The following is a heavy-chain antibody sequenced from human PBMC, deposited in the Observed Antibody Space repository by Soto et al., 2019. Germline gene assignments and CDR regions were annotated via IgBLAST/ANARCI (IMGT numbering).Heavy chain of an antibody. V-gene: IGHV3-21*01. CDR1: GFTFGTYS. CDR3: ASYCSGGSCYSGYYYYGMDV. J-gene: IGHJ6*02. CDR2: ISSSSSYI. Sequence: GESLKISCAASGFTFGTYSMNWVRQAPGKGLEWVSSISSSSSYIYYADSVKGRFTISRDNAKNSLYMQMNSLRAEDTVVYYCASYCSGGSCYSGYYYYGMDVWGQGTTVTVSS. D-gene: IGHD2-15*01.